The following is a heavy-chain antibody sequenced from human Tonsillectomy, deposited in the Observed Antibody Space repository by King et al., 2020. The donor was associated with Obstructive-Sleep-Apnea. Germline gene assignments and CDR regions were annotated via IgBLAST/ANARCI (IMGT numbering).Heavy chain of an antibody. V-gene: IGHV5-51*01. Sequence: QLVQSGAEVKKPGESLKMSCKGSGYTFTSYWIGWVRQMPGKGLEWMGIIYPDDSDTRYSPSFQGQVTISADKSISTAYLQWSSLKASDTAMYYCARRAYCSGGSCFSAAFDIWGQGTMVTVSS. CDR1: GYTFTSYW. CDR3: ARRAYCSGGSCFSAAFDI. CDR2: IYPDDSDT. J-gene: IGHJ3*02. D-gene: IGHD2-15*01.